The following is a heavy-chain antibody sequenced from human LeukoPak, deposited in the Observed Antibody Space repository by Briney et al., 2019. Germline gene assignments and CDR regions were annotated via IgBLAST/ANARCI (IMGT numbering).Heavy chain of an antibody. Sequence: SETLSLTCTVSGGSISSYYWSWIRQPPGKGLEWIGYIYYSGSTYYNPSLKSRVTISVDTSKNQFSLKLSSVTAADTAVYYCASSSNYVEGNDYWGQGTLVTVSS. V-gene: IGHV4-59*06. D-gene: IGHD4-11*01. J-gene: IGHJ4*02. CDR1: GGSISSYY. CDR2: IYYSGST. CDR3: ASSSNYVEGNDY.